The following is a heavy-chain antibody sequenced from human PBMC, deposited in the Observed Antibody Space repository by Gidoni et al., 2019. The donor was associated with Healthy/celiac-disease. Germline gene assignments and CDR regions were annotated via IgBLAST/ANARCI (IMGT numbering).Heavy chain of an antibody. Sequence: EVQLVESGGGLVQPGGSLRRSCADSGFTVSSNYMSWGRQAPGKGLEWVSVIYSGGSTYYADSVKGRFTISRDNSKNTLYLQMNSLRAEDTAVYYCARETTVVTYYYYGMDVWGQGTTVTVSS. V-gene: IGHV3-66*02. J-gene: IGHJ6*02. CDR3: ARETTVVTYYYYGMDV. CDR1: GFTVSSNY. D-gene: IGHD4-17*01. CDR2: IYSGGST.